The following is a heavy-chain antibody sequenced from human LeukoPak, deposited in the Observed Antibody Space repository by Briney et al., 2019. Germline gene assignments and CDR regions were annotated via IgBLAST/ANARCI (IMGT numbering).Heavy chain of an antibody. V-gene: IGHV1-18*01. CDR1: GYTFTSYG. D-gene: IGHD1-26*01. J-gene: IGHJ5*02. CDR2: ISAYNGNT. CDR3: ARAELPFDP. Sequence: AAVTVSFKASGYTFTSYGISWVRQAPGQGLEWMGWISAYNGNTNYTQKLQGRVTMTTDTSTSTAYMELRSLRSDDTAVYYCARAELPFDPWGQGTLVTVSS.